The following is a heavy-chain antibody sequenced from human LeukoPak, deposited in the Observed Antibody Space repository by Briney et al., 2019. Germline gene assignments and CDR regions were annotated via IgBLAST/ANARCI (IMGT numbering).Heavy chain of an antibody. D-gene: IGHD3-22*01. J-gene: IGHJ3*02. CDR2: IFYSGPT. V-gene: IGHV4-59*11. CDR3: ARDYYDSRGDAFDI. Sequence: SETLSLTCTVSGGSISSHSWSWIRQPPGKGLEWIGYIFYSGPTNYSPSLKSRVTISVDTSKNQFTLRLSSVTAADTAVYYCARDYYDSRGDAFDIWGQGTMVTVSS. CDR1: GGSISSHS.